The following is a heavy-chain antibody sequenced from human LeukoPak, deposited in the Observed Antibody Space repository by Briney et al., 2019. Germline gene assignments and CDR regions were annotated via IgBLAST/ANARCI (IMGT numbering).Heavy chain of an antibody. CDR2: IWSDGNNR. D-gene: IGHD2-8*02. CDR3: GKDPGASVSGFYMDV. J-gene: IGHJ6*03. CDR1: GFTFRNYG. V-gene: IGHV3-30*02. Sequence: PGGSLRLSCAASGFTFRNYGMHWVRQATGKGLEWVSFIWSDGNNRFYADSVKGRFTISRDNSKNMLYLQMDTLRAEDTALYYCGKDPGASVSGFYMDVGGKGPRVISSS.